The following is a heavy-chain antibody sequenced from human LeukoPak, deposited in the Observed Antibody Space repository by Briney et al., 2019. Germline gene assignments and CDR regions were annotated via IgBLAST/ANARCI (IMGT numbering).Heavy chain of an antibody. J-gene: IGHJ4*02. D-gene: IGHD4-23*01. Sequence: ASVKVSCKASGYTFTDYYIHWVRQAPGQGLEWMGWVNPNSGGTSYAQKFQGRVTMTRDTSINTVFMELSSLRSNDTAIYYCARERLSPGKGFDHWGQGTLVTVSS. CDR3: ARERLSPGKGFDH. CDR1: GYTFTDYY. CDR2: VNPNSGGT. V-gene: IGHV1-2*02.